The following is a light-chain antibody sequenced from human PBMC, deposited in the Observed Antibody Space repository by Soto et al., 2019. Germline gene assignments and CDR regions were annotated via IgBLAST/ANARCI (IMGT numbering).Light chain of an antibody. V-gene: IGLV2-8*01. CDR2: EVS. J-gene: IGLJ1*01. CDR3: SSYAGNTRV. Sequence: QSVLTQPPSASGSPGQSVTISCTGTSSDVGGYNYVSWYQQHPGKAPKLMIYEVSKRPSGVPDRFSGSKSGNTASLTVSGLQAEDEADYYYSSYAGNTRVFGTATMV. CDR1: SSDVGGYNY.